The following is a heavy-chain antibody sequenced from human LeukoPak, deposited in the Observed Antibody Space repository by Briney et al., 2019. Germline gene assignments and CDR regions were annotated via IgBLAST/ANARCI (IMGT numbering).Heavy chain of an antibody. CDR2: IYHSGST. J-gene: IGHJ5*02. CDR3: ARVMVVVTAKYNWFDP. Sequence: SETLSLTCAVSGYSISSGYYWGWIRQPPGKGLGWIGSIYHSGSTYYNPSLKSRVTISVDTSKNQFSLKLSSVTAADTAVYYCARVMVVVTAKYNWFDPWGQGTLVTVSS. V-gene: IGHV4-38-2*01. CDR1: GYSISSGYY. D-gene: IGHD2-21*02.